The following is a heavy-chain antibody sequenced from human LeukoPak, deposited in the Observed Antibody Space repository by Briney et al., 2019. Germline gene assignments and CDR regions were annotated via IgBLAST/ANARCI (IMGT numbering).Heavy chain of an antibody. CDR1: GYTFTGYY. J-gene: IGHJ5*02. D-gene: IGHD3-10*01. V-gene: IGHV1-69*13. CDR2: IIPIFGTA. Sequence: SVKVSCKASGYTFTGYYMHWVRQAPGQGLEWMGGIIPIFGTANYAQKFQGRVTITADESTSTAYMELSSLRSEDTAVYCCATGYYGSGIYWFDPWGQGTLVTVSS. CDR3: ATGYYGSGIYWFDP.